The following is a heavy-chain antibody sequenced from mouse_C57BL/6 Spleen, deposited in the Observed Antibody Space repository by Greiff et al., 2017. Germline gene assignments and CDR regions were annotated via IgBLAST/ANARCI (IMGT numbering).Heavy chain of an antibody. V-gene: IGHV1-80*01. J-gene: IGHJ4*01. Sequence: QVQLKQSGAELVKPGASVKISCKASGYAFSSYWMHWVKQRPGQGLEWIGQIDPGDGDTNYNEKFKGKATLTADKSYSTAYMQLRSLTSEDSAVSFCARGIYYSTRYESMDYWGQGTSVTVSS. CDR1: GYAFSSYW. D-gene: IGHD2-5*01. CDR2: IDPGDGDT. CDR3: ARGIYYSTRYESMDY.